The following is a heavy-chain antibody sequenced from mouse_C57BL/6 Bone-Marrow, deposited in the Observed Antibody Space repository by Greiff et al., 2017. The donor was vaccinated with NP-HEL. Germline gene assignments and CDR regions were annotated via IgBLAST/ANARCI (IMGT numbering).Heavy chain of an antibody. CDR1: GYTFTSYN. D-gene: IGHD1-1*01. Sequence: LQQSGAELVRPGASVKMSCKASGYTFTSYNMHWVKQTPRQGLEWIGAIYPGNGDTSYNQKFKGKATLTVDKSSSTAYMQLSSLTSEDSAVYCCVVPYYGSSYWYFDVWGTGTTVTVSS. CDR3: VVPYYGSSYWYFDV. V-gene: IGHV1-12*01. J-gene: IGHJ1*03. CDR2: IYPGNGDT.